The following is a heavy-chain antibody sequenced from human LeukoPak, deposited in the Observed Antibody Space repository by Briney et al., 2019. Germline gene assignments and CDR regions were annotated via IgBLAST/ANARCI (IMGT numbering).Heavy chain of an antibody. J-gene: IGHJ4*02. CDR2: INPSGGST. CDR3: ATPLGQLLPDY. V-gene: IGHV1-46*01. CDR1: GYTFTSYG. D-gene: IGHD2-2*01. Sequence: GASVKVSCKASGYTFTSYGISWVRQAPGQGLEWMGIINPSGGSTSYAQKFQGRVTMTEDTSTDTAYMELSSLRSEDTAVYYCATPLGQLLPDYWGQGTLVTVSS.